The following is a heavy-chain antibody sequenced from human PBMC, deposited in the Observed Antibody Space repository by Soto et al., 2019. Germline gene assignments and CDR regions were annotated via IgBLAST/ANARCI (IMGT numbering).Heavy chain of an antibody. CDR1: GGSLSSGGYS. V-gene: IGHV4-30-2*01. CDR2: IYHSGST. Sequence: QLQLQESGSGLVKPSQTLSLTCAVSGGSLSSGGYSWSWVRQPPGKGLEWIGYIYHSGSTYYNPAHKSRVTVSVDRSKSRFSLKLSSVTAADTAVYYCARVPSPWGQGTLVTVSS. CDR3: ARVPSP. J-gene: IGHJ5*02.